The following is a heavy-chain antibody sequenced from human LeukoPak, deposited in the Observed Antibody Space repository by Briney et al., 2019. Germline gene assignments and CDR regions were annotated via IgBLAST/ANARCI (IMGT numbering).Heavy chain of an antibody. Sequence: SGPTLVNPTQTLTLTCTFSGFSLSTSGVGVGWIRQPPGEALEWLALIYWNDDKRYSPSLKSRLTITKDTSEDQVVLTMTNMDPLDTATYYCAHRGSCDDFDYWGQGILVTVSS. CDR1: GFSLSTSGVG. J-gene: IGHJ4*02. D-gene: IGHD2-21*01. CDR2: IYWNDDK. CDR3: AHRGSCDDFDY. V-gene: IGHV2-5*01.